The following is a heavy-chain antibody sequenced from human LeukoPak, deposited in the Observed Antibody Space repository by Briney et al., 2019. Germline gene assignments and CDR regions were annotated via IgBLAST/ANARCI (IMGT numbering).Heavy chain of an antibody. CDR2: IHYSGST. D-gene: IGHD4-17*01. Sequence: SETLSLTCTVSGGSISSYYWSWIRQPPGKGVEGIGYIHYSGSTNYNPSLKSRVTISVDTSKEHFSLRLTSVTAPDTAVYYCARHGDYGNYFYYGLDVWGQGTTVTVSS. CDR1: GGSISSYY. V-gene: IGHV4-59*08. J-gene: IGHJ6*02. CDR3: ARHGDYGNYFYYGLDV.